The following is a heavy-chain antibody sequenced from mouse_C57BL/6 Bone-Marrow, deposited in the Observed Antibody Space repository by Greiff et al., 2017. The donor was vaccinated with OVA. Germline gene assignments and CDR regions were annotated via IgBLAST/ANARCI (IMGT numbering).Heavy chain of an antibody. CDR1: GYTFTDYY. CDR3: ARFTTVVATRYFDY. D-gene: IGHD1-1*01. J-gene: IGHJ2*01. Sequence: VQLQQSGPELVKPGASVKISCKASGYTFTDYYMNWVKQSHGKSLEWIGDLNPNNGGTSYNQKFKGQATLTVDKASSTAYMELRSLTSEDSAVDYCARFTTVVATRYFDYWGQGTTLTVSS. CDR2: LNPNNGGT. V-gene: IGHV1-26*01.